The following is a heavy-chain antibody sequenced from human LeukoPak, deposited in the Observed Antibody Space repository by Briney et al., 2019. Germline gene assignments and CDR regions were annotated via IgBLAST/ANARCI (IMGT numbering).Heavy chain of an antibody. V-gene: IGHV1-18*01. CDR3: ARGLKQQLVPYYYYGMDV. J-gene: IGHJ6*02. CDR1: GYTFTSYG. CDR2: ISAYNGNT. Sequence: ASVKVSCKASGYTFTSYGISWVRQAPGQGLEWMGWISAYNGNTNYAQKLQGRVTMTTDTSTSTAYMELRSLRSDDTAVYYCARGLKQQLVPYYYYGMDVRGQGTTVTVSS. D-gene: IGHD6-13*01.